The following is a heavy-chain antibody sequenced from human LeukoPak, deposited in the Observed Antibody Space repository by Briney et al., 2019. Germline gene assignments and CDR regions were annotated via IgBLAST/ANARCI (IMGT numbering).Heavy chain of an antibody. V-gene: IGHV4-59*01. CDR2: IYYSGNI. D-gene: IGHD4-17*01. J-gene: IGHJ4*02. CDR3: ARVMKHDSGDYLLFDY. Sequence: SETLSLTCTVSCGSISTYYWSWIRQSPGKGLEWIGYIYYSGNINYNPSLKSRVTMSLDTSENQFSLKLSSVTAADTAVYYCARVMKHDSGDYLLFDYWGQGTLVTVSS. CDR1: CGSISTYY.